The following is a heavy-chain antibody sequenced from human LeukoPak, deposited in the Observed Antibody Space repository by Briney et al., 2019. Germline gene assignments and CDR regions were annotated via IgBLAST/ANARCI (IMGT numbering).Heavy chain of an antibody. D-gene: IGHD3-16*01. J-gene: IGHJ4*02. Sequence: GSLRLSCAASGFSVSNNYMSWVRQATGKGLEWIGEINHSGSTKYNPSLKSRVTISVDTSKNQFSLKLSSVTAADTAVYYCAGGYPSIDYWGQGTLVTVSS. CDR3: AGGYPSIDY. CDR2: INHSGST. CDR1: GFSVSNNY. V-gene: IGHV4-34*08.